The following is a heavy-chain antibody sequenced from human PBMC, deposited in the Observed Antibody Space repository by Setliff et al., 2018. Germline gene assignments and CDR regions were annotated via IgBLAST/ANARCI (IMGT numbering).Heavy chain of an antibody. J-gene: IGHJ4*02. CDR1: GFTFRSFW. CDR2: IDRTGNR. V-gene: IGHV4-38-2*01. D-gene: IGHD3-10*01. CDR3: ARRDEYLQFREFFDF. Sequence: PGGSLRLSCAASGFTFRSFWMGWVRQAPGKGLEWIGSIDRTGNRYYNSPLRSRVTLSIDMSRNEFSLELRSMTAADTAMYYCARRDEYLQFREFFDFWGQG.